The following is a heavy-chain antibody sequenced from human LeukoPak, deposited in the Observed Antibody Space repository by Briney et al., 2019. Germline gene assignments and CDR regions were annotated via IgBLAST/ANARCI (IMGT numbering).Heavy chain of an antibody. V-gene: IGHV3-48*01. CDR2: ISSSSSTI. J-gene: IGHJ3*02. D-gene: IGHD3-3*01. CDR3: ARDGHGAITIFGVVTPSDAFDI. CDR1: GFTFSSYS. Sequence: GGSLRLSCAASGFTFSSYSMNWVRQAPGKGLEWVSYISSSSSTIYYADSVKGRFTISRDNAKNSLYLQMNSLRAEDTAVYYCARDGHGAITIFGVVTPSDAFDIWGQGTMVTVSS.